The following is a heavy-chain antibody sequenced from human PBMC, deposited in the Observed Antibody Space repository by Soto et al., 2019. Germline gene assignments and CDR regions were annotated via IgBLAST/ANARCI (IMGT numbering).Heavy chain of an antibody. Sequence: PGGSLRLSCAASGFTFSSYAMSWVRQAPGKGLEWVSAISGSGGSTYYADSVKGRFTISRDNSKNTLYLQMNSLRAEDTAVYYCARGIVVVPDNWFDPWGQGTLVTVSS. J-gene: IGHJ5*02. CDR3: ARGIVVVPDNWFDP. V-gene: IGHV3-23*01. CDR1: GFTFSSYA. CDR2: ISGSGGST. D-gene: IGHD2-2*01.